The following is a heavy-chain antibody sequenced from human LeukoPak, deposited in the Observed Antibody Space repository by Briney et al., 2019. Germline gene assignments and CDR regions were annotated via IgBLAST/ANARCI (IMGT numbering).Heavy chain of an antibody. J-gene: IGHJ4*02. CDR3: AKEHDYSNAAPEWGFDS. CDR2: ISGSSSHT. D-gene: IGHD3-3*01. Sequence: PGGSLRLSCAAPGFTFSIYAMSWVRQAPGKGLEWVSGISGSSSHTMDADSVRGRFTISRDNTRNTLYLHMNNVRAEDTALYYCAKEHDYSNAAPEWGFDSWGQGTRVTVSS. CDR1: GFTFSIYA. V-gene: IGHV3-23*01.